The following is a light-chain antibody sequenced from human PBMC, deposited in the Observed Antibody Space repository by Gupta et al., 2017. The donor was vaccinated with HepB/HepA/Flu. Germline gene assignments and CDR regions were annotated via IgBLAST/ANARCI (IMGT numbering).Light chain of an antibody. Sequence: DIQMTQSPSSLSASVGDRVTITFRASQSISSYLNWYQQKPGKAPKLLIYAASSLQSGVASRFSGSGSGTDFTLTISSLQPEDFATYYCQQSYSTRWTFGQGTKVEIK. CDR3: QQSYSTRWT. CDR2: AAS. J-gene: IGKJ1*01. V-gene: IGKV1-39*01. CDR1: QSISSY.